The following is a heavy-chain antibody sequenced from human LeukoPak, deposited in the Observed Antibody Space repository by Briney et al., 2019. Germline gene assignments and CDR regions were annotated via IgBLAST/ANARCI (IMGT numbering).Heavy chain of an antibody. Sequence: GGSLRLSCAASGFTFSSYAMHWVRQAPGKGLEWVAVISYDGSNKYYADSVKGRFTISRDNSKNTLYLQMNSLRAEDTAVYYCARTHSSGYYNYYYCYGMDVWGQGTTVTVSS. CDR2: ISYDGSNK. V-gene: IGHV3-30-3*01. CDR3: ARTHSSGYYNYYYCYGMDV. J-gene: IGHJ6*02. CDR1: GFTFSSYA. D-gene: IGHD3-22*01.